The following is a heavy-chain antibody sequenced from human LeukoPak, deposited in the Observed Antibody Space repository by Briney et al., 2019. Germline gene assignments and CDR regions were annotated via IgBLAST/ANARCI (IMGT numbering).Heavy chain of an antibody. CDR1: GYTFTSYY. Sequence: GASVKVSCKASGYTFTSYYMHWVRQAPGQGLEWMGRINPNSGGTNYAQKFQGRVTMTRDTSISTAYMELSRLRSDDTAVYYCARVLEYGDYIDVDYWGQGTLVTVSS. CDR3: ARVLEYGDYIDVDY. D-gene: IGHD4-17*01. CDR2: INPNSGGT. J-gene: IGHJ4*02. V-gene: IGHV1-2*06.